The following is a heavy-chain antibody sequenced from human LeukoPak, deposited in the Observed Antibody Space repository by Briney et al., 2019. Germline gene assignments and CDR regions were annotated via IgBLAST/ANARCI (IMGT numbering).Heavy chain of an antibody. Sequence: GGSLTLSCAASGFTFSSYGMHWVRQAPGKGLEWVAILWYDGSNTYYADSVKGRFTISRDNSKNTVYVQMNNLRAEDTAVYHCARARYSNYAGGFDYWGQGTLVSVSS. V-gene: IGHV3-33*01. D-gene: IGHD4-11*01. CDR2: LWYDGSNT. CDR3: ARARYSNYAGGFDY. J-gene: IGHJ4*02. CDR1: GFTFSSYG.